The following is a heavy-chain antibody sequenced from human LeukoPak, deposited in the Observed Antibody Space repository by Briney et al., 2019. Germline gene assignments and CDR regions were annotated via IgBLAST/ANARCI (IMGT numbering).Heavy chain of an antibody. Sequence: GGSLRLSCAASGFTFSSYWMHWVRQAPGKGLVWVSRINSDGSRPSYADSVKGRFTISRDNAKNTLYLQMNSLRAEDTAVYYCARGTGYGVLDIWGQGTMVTVSS. CDR1: GFTFSSYW. CDR3: ARGTGYGVLDI. V-gene: IGHV3-74*01. D-gene: IGHD2-8*01. CDR2: INSDGSRP. J-gene: IGHJ3*02.